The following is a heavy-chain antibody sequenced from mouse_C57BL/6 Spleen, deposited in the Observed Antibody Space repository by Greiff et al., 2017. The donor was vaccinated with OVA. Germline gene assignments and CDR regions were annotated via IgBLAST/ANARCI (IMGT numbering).Heavy chain of an antibody. CDR2: IYPGSGNT. D-gene: IGHD4-1*01. J-gene: IGHJ1*03. Sequence: QVQLQQSGAELVRPGASVKLSCKASGYTFTDYYINWVKQRPGQGLEWIARIYPGSGNTYYNEKFKGKATLTAEKSSSTAYMQLSSLTSEDSAVYFCARSGTGFYWYFDVWGTGTTVTVSS. CDR3: ARSGTGFYWYFDV. CDR1: GYTFTDYY. V-gene: IGHV1-76*01.